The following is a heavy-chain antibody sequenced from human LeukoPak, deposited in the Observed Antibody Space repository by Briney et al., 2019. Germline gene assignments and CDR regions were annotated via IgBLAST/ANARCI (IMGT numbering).Heavy chain of an antibody. D-gene: IGHD1-26*01. V-gene: IGHV3-74*01. CDR1: GFTFNTYW. J-gene: IGHJ4*02. Sequence: GGSLRLSCAASGFTFNTYWMHWVRQVPGKGLVWVSRINSDGSRTNYVDSAKGRFTISRDNSKNTLYLQMNSLRAEDTALYYCAKDRATVRTKYFDYWGQGTLVTVSS. CDR2: INSDGSRT. CDR3: AKDRATVRTKYFDY.